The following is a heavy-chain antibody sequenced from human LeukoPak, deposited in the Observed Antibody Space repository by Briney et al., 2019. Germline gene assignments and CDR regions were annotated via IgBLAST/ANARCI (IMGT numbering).Heavy chain of an antibody. CDR1: GFTFSNAW. Sequence: PGGSLRLSCAASGFTFSNAWMSWVRQAPGKGLEWVGRIKSKTDGGTTDYAAPVKGRFTISRDDSKNTLYLQMNSLETEDTAVYYCTTRGYSYGYVDYWGQGTLVTVSS. V-gene: IGHV3-15*01. CDR3: TTRGYSYGYVDY. D-gene: IGHD5-18*01. J-gene: IGHJ4*02. CDR2: IKSKTDGGTT.